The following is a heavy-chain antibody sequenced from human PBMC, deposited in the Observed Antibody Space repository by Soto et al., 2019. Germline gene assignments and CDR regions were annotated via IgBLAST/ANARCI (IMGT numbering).Heavy chain of an antibody. CDR3: ARAEGYYGSGTFFYYFDN. J-gene: IGHJ4*02. V-gene: IGHV1-18*01. CDR1: GYTFDIYG. D-gene: IGHD3-10*01. CDR2: ISADNGDT. Sequence: QIQLVQSGPEVKKPGASVKVSCKASGYTFDIYGISWVRQVPGKGPEWMGWISADNGDTKYAQRMQGRVTMTTDTATSTAYMELRSLRSDDTAVYYCARAEGYYGSGTFFYYFDNWGQGTLVTVSS.